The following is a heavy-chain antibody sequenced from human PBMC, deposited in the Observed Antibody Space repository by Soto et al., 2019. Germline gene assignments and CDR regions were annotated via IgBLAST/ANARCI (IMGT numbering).Heavy chain of an antibody. CDR3: ARDGFGRYDGSGSEAFDS. Sequence: GGSLRLSCASSGLTVIDKYMNWVRQAPGKGLEWVSVIYTSGTTYYADSVKGRFTISRGNFKNTLYLHMNSLRAEDTAMYYCARDGFGRYDGSGSEAFDSWGQGTMGTVSS. J-gene: IGHJ3*02. CDR2: IYTSGTT. D-gene: IGHD3-10*01. CDR1: GLTVIDKY. V-gene: IGHV3-53*01.